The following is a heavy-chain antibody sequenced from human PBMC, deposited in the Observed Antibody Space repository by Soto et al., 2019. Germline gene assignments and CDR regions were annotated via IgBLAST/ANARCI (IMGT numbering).Heavy chain of an antibody. CDR3: AADWVADPGDV. D-gene: IGHD6-19*01. Sequence: APVKVSCKASGFTFTSSAVQWVRQARGQRLEWIGWIVVGSGNTNYAQKFQERVTITRDMSTSTAYMELSSLRSEDTAVYYCAADWVADPGDVWGQGTTVTVSS. CDR1: GFTFTSSA. CDR2: IVVGSGNT. V-gene: IGHV1-58*01. J-gene: IGHJ6*02.